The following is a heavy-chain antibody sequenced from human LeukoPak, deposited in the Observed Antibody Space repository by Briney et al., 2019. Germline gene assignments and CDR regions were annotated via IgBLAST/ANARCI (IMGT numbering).Heavy chain of an antibody. J-gene: IGHJ2*01. V-gene: IGHV4-59*08. CDR2: IYYSGST. CDR1: GGSISSYY. Sequence: PSETLSLTCTVSGGSISSYYWSWIRQPPGKGLEWIGYIYYSGSTNYNPSLKSRVTVSLDTSKNQFSLQLRSVTAADTAVYYCARFTTVVPAFWYFDLWGRGTLVTVSS. D-gene: IGHD4-23*01. CDR3: ARFTTVVPAFWYFDL.